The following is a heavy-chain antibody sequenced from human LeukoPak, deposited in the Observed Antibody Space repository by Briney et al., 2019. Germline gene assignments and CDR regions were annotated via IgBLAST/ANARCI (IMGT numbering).Heavy chain of an antibody. J-gene: IGHJ4*02. CDR3: AKVGAAGLEEFDY. D-gene: IGHD3-16*01. CDR1: GFTFNNHA. CDR2: ISGSGGST. V-gene: IGHV3-23*01. Sequence: GGSLRLSCAASGFTFNNHAMSWVRQAPGRGLEWVSAISGSGGSTYYADSVEGRFTISRDNSKNTLYLQMNSLRAEDTAVYYCAKVGAAGLEEFDYWGQGTLVTVSS.